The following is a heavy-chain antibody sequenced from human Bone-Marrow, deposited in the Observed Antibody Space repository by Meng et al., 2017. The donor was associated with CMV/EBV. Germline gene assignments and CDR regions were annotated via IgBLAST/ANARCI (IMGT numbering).Heavy chain of an antibody. D-gene: IGHD1-1*01. J-gene: IGHJ4*02. CDR2: TYYDSKWYY. CDR3: ARRRYNSYQGFFEY. V-gene: IGHV6-1*01. CDR1: GDSVSSNSAS. Sequence: SQTLSLTCAISGDSVSSNSASWNWFRQSPSRGLEWLGRTYYDSKWYYDYAVSVESRIVINPDTSQNQISLYLNSVTPEDTAVYYCARRRYNSYQGFFEYWGQGTLVTVSS.